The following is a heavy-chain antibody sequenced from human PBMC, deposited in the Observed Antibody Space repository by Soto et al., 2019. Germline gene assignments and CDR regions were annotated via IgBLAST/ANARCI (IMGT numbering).Heavy chain of an antibody. Sequence: QVPLVQSGAEVKKPGASVKVSCKASGYTFTGYYMHWVRQAPGQGLEWMGWINPNSGGTNYAQKFQGWVTMTRDTSISTAYMELSRLRSDDTAVYYCARALEVEYSSSFSWFDPWGQGTLVTVSS. V-gene: IGHV1-2*04. CDR2: INPNSGGT. CDR1: GYTFTGYY. D-gene: IGHD6-6*01. J-gene: IGHJ5*02. CDR3: ARALEVEYSSSFSWFDP.